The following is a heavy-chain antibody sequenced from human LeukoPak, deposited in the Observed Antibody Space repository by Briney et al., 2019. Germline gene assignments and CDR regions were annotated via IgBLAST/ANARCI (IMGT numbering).Heavy chain of an antibody. CDR1: GFTFSTYA. CDR3: AKSAQPYSSGWPYYFDY. D-gene: IGHD6-19*01. CDR2: FSGSGGST. Sequence: GGSLRLSCAASGFTFSTYAMSWVRQAPGKGLEWVSAFSGSGGSTYYADSVRGRFTISRDNSKNTLYLQMNSLRVEDTAVFYCAKSAQPYSSGWPYYFDYWGQGTLVTVSS. V-gene: IGHV3-23*01. J-gene: IGHJ4*02.